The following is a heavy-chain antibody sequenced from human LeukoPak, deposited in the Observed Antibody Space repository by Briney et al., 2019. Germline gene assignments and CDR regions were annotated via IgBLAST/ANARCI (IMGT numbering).Heavy chain of an antibody. D-gene: IGHD3-3*01. Sequence: ASVKVSCKASGYTFTSYAMHWVRQAPGQRLEWMGWINAGNGNTKYSQKFQGRVTITRDTSASTAYMELSSLRSEDTAVYYCARDTIFGVARERYYYGMDVWGQGPTVTVSS. J-gene: IGHJ6*02. CDR1: GYTFTSYA. CDR2: INAGNGNT. CDR3: ARDTIFGVARERYYYGMDV. V-gene: IGHV1-3*01.